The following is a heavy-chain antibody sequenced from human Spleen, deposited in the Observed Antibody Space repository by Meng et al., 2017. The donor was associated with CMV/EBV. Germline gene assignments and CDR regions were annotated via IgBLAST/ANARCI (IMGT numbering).Heavy chain of an antibody. CDR2: ISSEGYT. Sequence: GESLKISCAASGFTFDDYAMHWVRQAPGQVLEWVSLISSEGYTYKIDSVKGRFTISRDNKKDSLFLQMNSLRPEDTALYYCAKSGKGGSDWYSHFDSWGQGTLVTVSS. CDR3: AKSGKGGSDWYSHFDS. V-gene: IGHV3-43D*03. CDR1: GFTFDDYA. D-gene: IGHD6-13*01. J-gene: IGHJ4*02.